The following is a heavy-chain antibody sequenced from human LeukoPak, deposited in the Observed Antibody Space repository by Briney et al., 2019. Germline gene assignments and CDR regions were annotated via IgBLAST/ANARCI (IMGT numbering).Heavy chain of an antibody. CDR2: IYPGDSDT. Sequence: GESLNISCKGSGYSFTSYWIGWVRQLRGKGLEWMGIIYPGDSDTRYSPSFQGQVTISADKSISTAYLQWSSLKASDTAMYYWARRKPLGSTFYGMDVWGQGTTVTVSS. CDR1: GYSFTSYW. CDR3: ARRKPLGSTFYGMDV. D-gene: IGHD2-2*01. J-gene: IGHJ6*02. V-gene: IGHV5-51*01.